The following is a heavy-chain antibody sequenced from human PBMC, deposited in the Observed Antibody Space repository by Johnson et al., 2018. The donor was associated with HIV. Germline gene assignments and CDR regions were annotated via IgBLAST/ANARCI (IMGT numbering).Heavy chain of an antibody. CDR1: GFTFSSYA. CDR2: ISYDGSEK. V-gene: IGHV3-30*04. CDR3: ARVRGSGTEEVEGVER. D-gene: IGHD1-26*01. Sequence: QVQLVESGGGVVQPGRSLRLSCAASGFTFSSYAMHWVRQAPGKGLEWVAVISYDGSEKYFADSVKGRFTISRDSSKNTLYLQMNSLRAEDTAVYYCARVRGSGTEEVEGVERWGKGTRVSVAS. J-gene: IGHJ3*01.